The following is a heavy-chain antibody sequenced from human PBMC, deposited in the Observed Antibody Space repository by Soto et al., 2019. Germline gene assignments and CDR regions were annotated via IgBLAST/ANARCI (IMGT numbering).Heavy chain of an antibody. Sequence: EVQLLESGGGLVQPGGSLRLSCAASGFTFSSYAMSWVRQAPGKGLEWVSAVSGSGGSTYYADTVKGRFTISRDNAENTRYLQMNGLRAEDTAVYYCAKVYERYYYDSSGYPDYWGQGTLVTVSS. J-gene: IGHJ4*02. CDR3: AKVYERYYYDSSGYPDY. CDR2: VSGSGGST. V-gene: IGHV3-23*01. D-gene: IGHD3-22*01. CDR1: GFTFSSYA.